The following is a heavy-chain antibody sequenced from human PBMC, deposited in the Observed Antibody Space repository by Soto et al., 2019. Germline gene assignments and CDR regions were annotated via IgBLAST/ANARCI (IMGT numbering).Heavy chain of an antibody. V-gene: IGHV1-3*01. D-gene: IGHD5-12*01. CDR3: ARNGSSGYDTDY. J-gene: IGHJ4*02. Sequence: ASVKLSCKASGYTFTSYSMPWVRRAPGQRLEWMGWINAGNGNTKYSQKFQGRVTITRDTSASTAYMELSSLRSEDTAVYYCARNGSSGYDTDYWGQGTLVTVSS. CDR2: INAGNGNT. CDR1: GYTFTSYS.